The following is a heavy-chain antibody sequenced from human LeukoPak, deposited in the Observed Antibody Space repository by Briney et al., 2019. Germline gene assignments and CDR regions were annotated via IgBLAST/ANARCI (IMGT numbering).Heavy chain of an antibody. CDR1: GDSVSSNSGA. CDR2: TYYRSKWYN. V-gene: IGHV6-1*01. J-gene: IGHJ6*03. CDR3: AREIRSYYYYTDV. Sequence: SQTLSLTCAISGDSVSSNSGAWSWIRQSPSRGLEWLGRTYYRSKWYNEYALSVRSRITINPDTSKNQFSLQLNSVTAADTAVYYCAREIRSYYYYTDVWGKGTTVTVSS.